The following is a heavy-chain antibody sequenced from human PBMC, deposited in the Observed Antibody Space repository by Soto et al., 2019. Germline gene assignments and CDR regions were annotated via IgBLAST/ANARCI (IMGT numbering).Heavy chain of an antibody. CDR3: ARGSTGSSWYYFDD. CDR1: GGSISSYY. CDR2: IYYSGSA. V-gene: IGHV4-59*01. J-gene: IGHJ4*02. Sequence: PSETLSLTCTVSGGSISSYYWSWIRQPPGKGLEWIGYIYYSGSANYNPSLKSRVTISVDTSKNQFSLKLSSVTAADTAVYYCARGSTGSSWYYFDDRGQRSPVTGSS. D-gene: IGHD6-13*01.